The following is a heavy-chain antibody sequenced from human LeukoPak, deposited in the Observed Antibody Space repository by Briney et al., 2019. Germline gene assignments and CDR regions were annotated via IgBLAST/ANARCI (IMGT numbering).Heavy chain of an antibody. CDR1: GGSFSGYY. CDR2: I. CDR3: ARDDIVVAGTRADY. Sequence: SSETLSLTCAVYGGSFSGYYWGWIRQPPGKGLEWIGSIYNNPSLKSRVTISVDTSKNQFSLRLTSVTAADTAVYYCARDDIVVAGTRADYWGQGTLVTVSS. J-gene: IGHJ4*02. D-gene: IGHD6-19*01. V-gene: IGHV4-34*01.